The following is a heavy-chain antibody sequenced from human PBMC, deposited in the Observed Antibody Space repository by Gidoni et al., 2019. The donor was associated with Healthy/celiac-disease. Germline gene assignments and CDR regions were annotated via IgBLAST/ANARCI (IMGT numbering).Heavy chain of an antibody. J-gene: IGHJ6*02. CDR2: ISYDGSNK. D-gene: IGHD6-6*01. CDR1: GFTFSSYG. V-gene: IGHV3-30*18. CDR3: AKREGIAARPYYYYGMDV. Sequence: QVQLVESGGGVVQPGRSLRLSCAASGFTFSSYGMHWVRQAPGKGLGWVAVISYDGSNKYYADSVKGRFTISRDNSKNTLYLQMNSLRAEDTAMYYCAKREGIAARPYYYYGMDVWGQGTTVTVSS.